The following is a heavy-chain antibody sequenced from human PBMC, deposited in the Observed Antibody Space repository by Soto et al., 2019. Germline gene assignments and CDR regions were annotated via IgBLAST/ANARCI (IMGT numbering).Heavy chain of an antibody. V-gene: IGHV1-18*04. D-gene: IGHD3-22*01. CDR2: TSAYNGNT. CDR3: ARSYYYDSSGYYLNNRAFDY. Sequence: WASVKVSCKASGYTFTSYGISWVRQAPGQGLERMGWTSAYNGNTNYAQKLQGRVTMTTDTSTSTAYMELRSLRSDDTAVYYCARSYYYDSSGYYLNNRAFDYWGQGTLVTVSS. CDR1: GYTFTSYG. J-gene: IGHJ4*02.